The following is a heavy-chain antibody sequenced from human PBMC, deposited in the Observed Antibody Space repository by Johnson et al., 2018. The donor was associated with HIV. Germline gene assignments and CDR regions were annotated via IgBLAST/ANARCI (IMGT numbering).Heavy chain of an antibody. CDR3: ARERRSTNTWYVRDAFDI. CDR1: GFTVSNNY. CDR2: IYSGGST. V-gene: IGHV3-66*01. Sequence: VQLVESGGGLVQPGGSLRLSCAASGFTVSNNYMTWVRQAPGKGLEWVSLIYSGGSTYYADSVKGRFTISRDNAKKSLYVQMNSLRAEDTALYYCARERRSTNTWYVRDAFDIWGQGTMVTVSS. D-gene: IGHD2-2*01. J-gene: IGHJ3*02.